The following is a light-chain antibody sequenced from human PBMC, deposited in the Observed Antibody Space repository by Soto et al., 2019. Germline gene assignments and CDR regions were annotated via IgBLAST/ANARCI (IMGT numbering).Light chain of an antibody. V-gene: IGKV1-39*01. J-gene: IGKJ2*01. CDR3: QPRYSPPPT. Sequence: DIQMTQSPSSLSASVGDRVTITCRASQSISSYLNWYQQKPGKAPKLLIYAASSLQSGVPSRFSCTGDRTYFTLTISILQPEDFANYYFQPRYSPPPTLAQGTKLAIK. CDR1: QSISSY. CDR2: AAS.